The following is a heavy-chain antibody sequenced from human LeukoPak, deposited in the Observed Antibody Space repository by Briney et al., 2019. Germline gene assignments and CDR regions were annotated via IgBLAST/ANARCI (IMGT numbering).Heavy chain of an antibody. Sequence: SETLSLTCTVSGGSVSGTSYYWGWIRQPPGKGLEWVGSMYYGGSTSYTYHNPSLKSRVSISVDTSKNQFSLKLSSVTAADTAVYYCATSRGYNYGLYYYYAMDVWGQGTTVTVSS. CDR3: ATSRGYNYGLYYYYAMDV. V-gene: IGHV4-39*01. CDR1: GGSVSGTSYY. J-gene: IGHJ6*02. CDR2: MYYGGST. D-gene: IGHD5-18*01.